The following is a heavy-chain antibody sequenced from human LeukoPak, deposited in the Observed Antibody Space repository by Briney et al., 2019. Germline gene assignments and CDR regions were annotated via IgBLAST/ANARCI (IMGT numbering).Heavy chain of an antibody. CDR2: TSLGSSTI. D-gene: IGHD2-2*01. CDR3: ARDAHYCSSSSCYRPYYFDC. V-gene: IGHV3-48*02. Sequence: GGSLRLSCAASGFTFSSYSMNWVRQAPGKGLEWVSYTSLGSSTIYYADSVKGRFTISRDNAKNSLYLQMNSLRDEDTAVYYCARDAHYCSSSSCYRPYYFDCWGQGTLVTVSS. J-gene: IGHJ4*02. CDR1: GFTFSSYS.